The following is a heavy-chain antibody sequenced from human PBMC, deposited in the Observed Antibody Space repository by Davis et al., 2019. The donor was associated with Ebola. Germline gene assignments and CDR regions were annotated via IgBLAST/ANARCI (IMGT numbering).Heavy chain of an antibody. V-gene: IGHV3-11*01. Sequence: PGGSLRLSCAASGFTLSDYYMSWIRQAPGKGLEWVSYISSIGSTIYYAGSVKGRFTISRDNAKNSLYLQMNTLRAEDTAVYYCARGRDYGGNSGGDYWGQGTLVTVSS. CDR1: GFTLSDYY. CDR2: ISSIGSTI. J-gene: IGHJ4*02. D-gene: IGHD4-23*01. CDR3: ARGRDYGGNSGGDY.